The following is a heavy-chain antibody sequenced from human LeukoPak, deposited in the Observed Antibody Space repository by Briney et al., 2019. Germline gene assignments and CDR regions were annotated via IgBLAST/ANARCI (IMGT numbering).Heavy chain of an antibody. CDR3: ARVYRLFFFKHPAGYDI. CDR2: INPQSGGT. CDR1: GYNYRDYY. D-gene: IGHD5-18*01. J-gene: IGHJ3*02. Sequence: ASVKVSCKASGYNYRDYYIHWVRHAPGQGLEWVGWINPQSGGTRYAPRFQGRVTMSSDTSINTAYMELRRLTSDDTAVFYCARVYRLFFFKHPAGYDIWGQGTGVTVSS. V-gene: IGHV1-2*02.